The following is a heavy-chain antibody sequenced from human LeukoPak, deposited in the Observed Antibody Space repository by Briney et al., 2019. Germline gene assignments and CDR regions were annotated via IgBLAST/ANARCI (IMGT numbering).Heavy chain of an antibody. V-gene: IGHV4-59*01. CDR3: TRDRELGF. Sequence: SETLSLTCTVSGGSISIFYWNWLRQPPGRGLELIGSIYNSGSTTYNPSLKSRVTISGDTSKNQFSLKLTSVTAADTAVYYCTRDRELGFWGQGTLVTVSS. D-gene: IGHD1-26*01. CDR2: IYNSGST. CDR1: GGSISIFY. J-gene: IGHJ4*02.